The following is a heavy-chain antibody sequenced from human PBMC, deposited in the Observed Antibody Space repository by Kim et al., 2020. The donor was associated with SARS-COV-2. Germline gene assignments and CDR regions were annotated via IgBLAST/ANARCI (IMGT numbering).Heavy chain of an antibody. D-gene: IGHD2-2*01. CDR3: AKDYYEIGGRKVVPAVSFDY. V-gene: IGHV3-30*18. Sequence: GGSLRLSCAASGFTFSSYGMHWVRQAPGKGLEWVAVISYDGSNKYYADSVKGRFTISRDNSKNTLYLQMNSLRAEDTAVYYCAKDYYEIGGRKVVPAVSFDYWGQGTLVTVSS. CDR1: GFTFSSYG. J-gene: IGHJ4*02. CDR2: ISYDGSNK.